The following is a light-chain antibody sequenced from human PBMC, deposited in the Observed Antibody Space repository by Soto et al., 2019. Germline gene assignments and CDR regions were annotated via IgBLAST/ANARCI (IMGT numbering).Light chain of an antibody. CDR3: LQHNSYPLT. CDR1: QGIRHD. V-gene: IGKV1-17*01. Sequence: DTQMTQSPSSLSASVGDRVTITCRASQGIRHDLGWYQQKPGKAPKHLIYAASNLQSGVPSRFIVSGSGTEFTLTISSLQPEDFATYYCLQHNSYPLTFGPGTKVHIK. CDR2: AAS. J-gene: IGKJ3*01.